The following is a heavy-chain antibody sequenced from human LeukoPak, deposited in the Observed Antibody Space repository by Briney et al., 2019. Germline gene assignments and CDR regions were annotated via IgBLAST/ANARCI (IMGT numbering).Heavy chain of an antibody. CDR1: GYTFTSYA. V-gene: IGHV1-3*01. Sequence: ASVKVSCKASGYTFTSYAMHWVRQAPGQRLEWMGWINACNGNTKYSQKFQGRVTITRDTSASTAYMELSSLRSEDTAVYYCARRYYDSSGYYYYYYGMDVWGQGTTVTVSS. D-gene: IGHD3-22*01. CDR3: ARRYYDSSGYYYYYYGMDV. CDR2: INACNGNT. J-gene: IGHJ6*02.